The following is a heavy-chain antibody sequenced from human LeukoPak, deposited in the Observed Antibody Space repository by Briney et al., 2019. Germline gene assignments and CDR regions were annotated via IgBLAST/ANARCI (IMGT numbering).Heavy chain of an antibody. J-gene: IGHJ4*02. Sequence: SGTLSLTCAVSGGSISSSNWWSWVRQPPGKGLEWIGEIYHSGSTYYNPSLKSRVTISVDTSKNQFSLKLSSVTAADTAVYYCARVYYDFWSGYPYYFDYWGQGTLVTVSS. CDR3: ARVYYDFWSGYPYYFDY. CDR2: IYHSGST. CDR1: GGSISSSNW. D-gene: IGHD3-3*01. V-gene: IGHV4-4*02.